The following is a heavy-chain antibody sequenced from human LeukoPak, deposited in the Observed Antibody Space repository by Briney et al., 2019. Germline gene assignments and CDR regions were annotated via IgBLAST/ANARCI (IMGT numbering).Heavy chain of an antibody. V-gene: IGHV4-59*01. CDR1: GGSFSSYY. D-gene: IGHD3-10*01. J-gene: IGHJ3*02. CDR2: IRYSGST. Sequence: SETLSLTCNVSGGSFSSYYWSWLRQPPGKGLEWIGHIRYSGSTNYNPSLESRVSILIDTSKSQFSLRVTSVTAADTALYYCARDVSGDSAFDIWGQGTTVTVSS. CDR3: ARDVSGDSAFDI.